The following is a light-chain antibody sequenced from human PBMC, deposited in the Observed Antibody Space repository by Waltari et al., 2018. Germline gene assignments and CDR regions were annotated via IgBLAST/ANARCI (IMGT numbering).Light chain of an antibody. V-gene: IGLV2-8*01. CDR2: EVS. J-gene: IGLJ2*01. CDR3: SSFAGSSQML. Sequence: QSALTQPPSASGSPGQSVTIPCTGTSSDVGGFDYVSRYQQHPGKVPRLMIYEVSKRPSGVPDRFSGSKSGNTASLTVSGLQVEDEADYYCSSFAGSSQMLFGGGTKLTVL. CDR1: SSDVGGFDY.